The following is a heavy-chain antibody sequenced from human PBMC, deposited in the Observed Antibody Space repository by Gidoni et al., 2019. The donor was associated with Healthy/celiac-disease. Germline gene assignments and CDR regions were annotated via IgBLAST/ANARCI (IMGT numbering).Heavy chain of an antibody. CDR1: GYTFTSYD. Sequence: QVQLVQSGAEVKKPGASVKVSCKASGYTFTSYDINWVRQATGQGLEWRGWMNPNSGNTGYAQKFKGRGTMTRNTPISTAYMELSSLRSEDTAGYYCARGGNIVVVQAFDPWGQGTRVTVSS. V-gene: IGHV1-8*01. D-gene: IGHD2-2*01. CDR2: MNPNSGNT. J-gene: IGHJ5*02. CDR3: ARGGNIVVVQAFDP.